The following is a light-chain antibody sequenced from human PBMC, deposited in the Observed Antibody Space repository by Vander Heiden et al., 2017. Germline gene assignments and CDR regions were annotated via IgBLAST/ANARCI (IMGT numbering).Light chain of an antibody. CDR2: DAS. J-gene: IGKJ3*01. CDR1: QGISSA. V-gene: IGKV1-13*02. CDR3: QQCNSEPPIFT. Sequence: AIQLTQSPSSLSASVGDRVTITCRASQGISSALAWYQQKPGKAPKLLIYDASSLESGVPSRFSGSGSGTDFTLTISSLQPEDFATYYCQQCNSEPPIFTFGHGTKVDIK.